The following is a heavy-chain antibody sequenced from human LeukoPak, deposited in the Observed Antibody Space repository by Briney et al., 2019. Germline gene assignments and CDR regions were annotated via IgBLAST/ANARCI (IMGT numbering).Heavy chain of an antibody. CDR3: ARDAKLYFDDAFHV. D-gene: IGHD2-8*01. CDR1: GGSISSGGYF. CDR2: MNYRGST. Sequence: KTSETLSLTCSVSGGSISSGGYFWVWIRQPPGKELEWIGSMNYRGSTYYNPSLKSRVTISVDTSKNQFSLKLSSVTAADTAVYYCARDAKLYFDDAFHVWGQGKMVSVFS. J-gene: IGHJ3*01. V-gene: IGHV4-39*07.